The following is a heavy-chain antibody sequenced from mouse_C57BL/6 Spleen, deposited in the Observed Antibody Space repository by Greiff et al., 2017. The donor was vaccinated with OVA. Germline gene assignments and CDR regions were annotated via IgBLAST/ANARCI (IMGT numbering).Heavy chain of an antibody. Sequence: EVQLQQSGPELVKPGASVKISCKASGYTFTDYYMNWVKQSHGKSLEWIGDINPNNGGTSYNQKFKGKATLTVDKSSSTAYMELRSLTSEDSAVYYCARRTTVVTGPFDYWGQGTTLTVSS. J-gene: IGHJ2*01. CDR1: GYTFTDYY. D-gene: IGHD1-1*01. CDR3: ARRTTVVTGPFDY. CDR2: INPNNGGT. V-gene: IGHV1-26*01.